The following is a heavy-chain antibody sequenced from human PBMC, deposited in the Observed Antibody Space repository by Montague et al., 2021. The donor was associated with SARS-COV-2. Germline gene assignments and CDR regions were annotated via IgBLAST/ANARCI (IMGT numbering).Heavy chain of an antibody. CDR1: GGSIRSGSYY. D-gene: IGHD4-17*01. CDR2: IYSSGST. V-gene: IGHV4-61*02. CDR3: ARDYGDYSYYYGLDV. J-gene: IGHJ6*02. Sequence: TRSLTCTVSGGSIRSGSYYWSWIRQPAGKGLEWIGRIYSSGSTNYYPSLKSRVTMSVDTSKNQFSLKVSSVTAADTAVYYCARDYGDYSYYYGLDVWGQGTTVTVSS.